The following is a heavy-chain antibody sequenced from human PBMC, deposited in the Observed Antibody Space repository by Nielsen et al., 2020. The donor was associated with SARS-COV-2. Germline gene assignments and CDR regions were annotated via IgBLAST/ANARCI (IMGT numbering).Heavy chain of an antibody. Sequence: GESLKISCTVSGFRFSDYSLHWARQVPGKGLECLAAINDVGDMTYYVDSVKGRLTISRDNSKNTLFLEMVSLRVEDSGVYYCARRAGPGYFLDYWGQGILVTVSS. V-gene: IGHV3-64*02. CDR1: GFRFSDYS. D-gene: IGHD2/OR15-2a*01. J-gene: IGHJ4*02. CDR3: ARRAGPGYFLDY. CDR2: INDVGDMT.